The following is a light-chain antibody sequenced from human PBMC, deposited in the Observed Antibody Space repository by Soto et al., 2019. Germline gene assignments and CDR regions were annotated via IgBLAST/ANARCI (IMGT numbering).Light chain of an antibody. Sequence: LTQAPGTLSLSPGERSTLSCRASQTVNSRHLNWYQHKPGQAPRLLIYGASIRATGIPDRFSGSRSGADFSLTITRLEPEDSAVYSCQQFHDSRPAFTFGQGTKLEI. CDR3: QQFHDSRPAFT. V-gene: IGKV3-20*01. CDR2: GAS. J-gene: IGKJ2*01. CDR1: QTVNSRH.